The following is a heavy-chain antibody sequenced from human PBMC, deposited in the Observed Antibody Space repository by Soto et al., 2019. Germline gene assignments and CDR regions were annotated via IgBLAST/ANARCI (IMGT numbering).Heavy chain of an antibody. J-gene: IGHJ4*02. CDR1: GFSFSSYG. CDR2: VSGGSGST. D-gene: IGHD5-12*01. CDR3: ATCNGYGDY. Sequence: EVQLLESGGGLVQPGGSLSLSCAVSGFSFSSYGVTWVRQAPGKGLEGVSGVSGGSGSTHYEDSVKCRFNITGDNSKNTVYLQMNRLRVEDTAVYYCATCNGYGDYWGQGTLVNVSS. V-gene: IGHV3-23*02.